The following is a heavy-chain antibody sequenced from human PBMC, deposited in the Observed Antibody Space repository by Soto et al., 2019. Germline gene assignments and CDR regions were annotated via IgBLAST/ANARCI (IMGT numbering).Heavy chain of an antibody. V-gene: IGHV1-18*01. CDR3: ARNVVPAAPGAEWFDP. J-gene: IGHJ5*02. CDR2: ISAYNGNT. Sequence: QVQLVQSGAEVKKPGASVKVSCRASGYTFTSYGISWVRQAPGQGLEWMGWISAYNGNTNYAQKLQGRVTMTTDTSTSAAYMERRSPRSDDTAVYYCARNVVPAAPGAEWFDPWGQGTLGTVSS. CDR1: GYTFTSYG. D-gene: IGHD2-2*01.